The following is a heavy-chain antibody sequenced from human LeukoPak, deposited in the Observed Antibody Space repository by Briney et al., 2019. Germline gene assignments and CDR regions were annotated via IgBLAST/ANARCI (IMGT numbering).Heavy chain of an antibody. CDR3: AKDYSSGYSSGWYGGYFGY. V-gene: IGHV3-74*01. CDR2: INTDGSST. D-gene: IGHD6-19*01. J-gene: IGHJ4*02. CDR1: GFTFSSYW. Sequence: GGSLRLSCAASGFTFSSYWMHWVRQAPGKGLVWVSRINTDGSSTSYADSVKGRFTISRDNAKNTLYLQMNSLRAEDTALYYCAKDYSSGYSSGWYGGYFGYWGQGTLVTVSS.